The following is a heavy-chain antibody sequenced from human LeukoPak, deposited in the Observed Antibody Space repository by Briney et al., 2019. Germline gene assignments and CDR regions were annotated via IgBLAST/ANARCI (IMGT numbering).Heavy chain of an antibody. CDR1: GFTFGIYG. CDR3: ARDRDAFDI. J-gene: IGHJ3*02. Sequence: GGSLRLSCIASGFTFGIYGMHWVRQAPGKGLEWVAFIRYDGSNKYYADSVKGRFTISRDNSKNTLYLQMNSLRAEDTAVYYCARDRDAFDIWGQGTMVTVSS. V-gene: IGHV3-30*02. CDR2: IRYDGSNK.